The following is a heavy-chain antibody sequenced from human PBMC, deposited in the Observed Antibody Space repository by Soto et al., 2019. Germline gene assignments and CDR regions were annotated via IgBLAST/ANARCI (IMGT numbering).Heavy chain of an antibody. CDR3: ARAISYFYASGSYFDY. Sequence: GGSLRLSCAASEFTFNSFALHCFGHAPGEGLEWVALISYDGNDKYYADSVKGRFTISRDDSKNMLYLQMNRLRVEDTAVYYCARAISYFYASGSYFDYWGQGTRVTVSS. D-gene: IGHD3-10*01. CDR1: EFTFNSFA. V-gene: IGHV3-30-3*01. J-gene: IGHJ4*02. CDR2: ISYDGNDK.